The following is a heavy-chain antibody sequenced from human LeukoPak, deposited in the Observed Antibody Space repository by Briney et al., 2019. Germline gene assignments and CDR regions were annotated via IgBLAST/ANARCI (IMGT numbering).Heavy chain of an antibody. CDR2: IYYSGST. D-gene: IGHD6-6*01. CDR3: ARSAVAALGLFDY. J-gene: IGHJ4*02. Sequence: SETLSLTCTVSGGSIGSGGYYWSWIRQHPGKGLEWIGYIYYSGSTNYNPSLKSRVTISVDTSKNQFSLKLSSVTAADTAVYYCARSAVAALGLFDYWGQGTLVTVSS. CDR1: GGSIGSGGYY. V-gene: IGHV4-61*08.